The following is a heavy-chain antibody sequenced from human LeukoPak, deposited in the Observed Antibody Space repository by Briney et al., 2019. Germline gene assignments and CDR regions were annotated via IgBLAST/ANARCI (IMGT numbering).Heavy chain of an antibody. D-gene: IGHD1-26*01. CDR2: TRNKANSYTT. CDR1: GFTFSDHY. J-gene: IGHJ3*02. Sequence: GGSLRLSCAASGFTFSDHYMDWVRQAPGKGLEWVGRTRNKANSYTTEYAASVKGRFTISRDDSKNSLYLQMNSLKTEDTAVYYCARVSGSHPEAFDIWGQGTMVTVSS. CDR3: ARVSGSHPEAFDI. V-gene: IGHV3-72*01.